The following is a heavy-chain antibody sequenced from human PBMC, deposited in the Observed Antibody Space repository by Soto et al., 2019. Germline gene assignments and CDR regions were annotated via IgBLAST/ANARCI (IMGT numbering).Heavy chain of an antibody. J-gene: IGHJ4*02. Sequence: QIQLVQSGAEVKKPGASVKVSCKASGYTFSSYHITWVRQAPGQGLEWMGWISAYNGNTNYAQNLQGRVTMTTDPSTSTAYMELRSLRSDDTAVDYCARALPPVDSWGQGTLVTVSS. CDR1: GYTFSSYH. CDR3: ARALPPVDS. V-gene: IGHV1-18*01. CDR2: ISAYNGNT.